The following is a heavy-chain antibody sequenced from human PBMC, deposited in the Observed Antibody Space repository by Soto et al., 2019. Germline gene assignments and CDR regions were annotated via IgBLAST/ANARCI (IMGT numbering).Heavy chain of an antibody. D-gene: IGHD2-2*01. J-gene: IGHJ4*02. V-gene: IGHV3-30*18. CDR2: ISYDGSNK. CDR1: GFTFSSYG. CDR3: AKTTLRYCSSTSCYGQFDY. Sequence: PGGSLRLSCAASGFTFSSYGMHWVRQAPGKGLEWVAVISYDGSNKYYADSVKGRFTISRDNSKNTLYLQMNSLRAEDTAVYYCAKTTLRYCSSTSCYGQFDYWGQGTLVTVSS.